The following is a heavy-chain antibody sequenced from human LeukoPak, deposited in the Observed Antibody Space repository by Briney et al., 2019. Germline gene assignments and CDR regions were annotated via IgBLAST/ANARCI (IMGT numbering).Heavy chain of an antibody. CDR2: IKQDGSEK. CDR1: GFTFSDYW. V-gene: IGHV3-7*01. D-gene: IGHD3-3*01. Sequence: GGSLRLSCVASGFTFSDYWMTWVRQAPGKGLECVANIKQDGSEKFYVDSVKGRFTISRDNAKNSLYLQMNSLRAEDTAVYYCARDGRFSYGAFDFWGPGTMVTVSS. J-gene: IGHJ3*01. CDR3: ARDGRFSYGAFDF.